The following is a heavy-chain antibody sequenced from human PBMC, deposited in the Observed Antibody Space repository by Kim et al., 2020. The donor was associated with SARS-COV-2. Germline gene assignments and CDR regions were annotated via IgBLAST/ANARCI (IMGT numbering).Heavy chain of an antibody. CDR1: GFTFSSYA. J-gene: IGHJ4*02. CDR3: AREAGVEYSSSSLDY. V-gene: IGHV3-30-3*01. CDR2: ISYDGSNK. Sequence: GGSLRLSCAASGFTFSSYAMHWVRQAPGKGLEWVAVISYDGSNKYYADSVKGRFTISRDNSKNTLYLQMNSLRAEDTAVYYCAREAGVEYSSSSLDYWGQGTLVTVSS. D-gene: IGHD6-6*01.